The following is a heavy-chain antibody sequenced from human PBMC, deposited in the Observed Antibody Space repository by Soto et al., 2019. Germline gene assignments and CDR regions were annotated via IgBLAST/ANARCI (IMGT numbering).Heavy chain of an antibody. Sequence: SETLSVTCTVSGGSISRGDYYWSWIRQPPGKGLEWIGYIYYSGSTYYNPSLKSRVTISVDTSKNQFSLKLSSVTAADTAVYYCARAYYYDSSLDYWGQGTLVTVSS. CDR3: ARAYYYDSSLDY. CDR1: GGSISRGDYY. V-gene: IGHV4-30-4*01. CDR2: IYYSGST. D-gene: IGHD3-22*01. J-gene: IGHJ4*02.